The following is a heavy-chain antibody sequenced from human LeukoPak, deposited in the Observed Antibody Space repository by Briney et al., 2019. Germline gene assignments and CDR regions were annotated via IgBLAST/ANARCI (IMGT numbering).Heavy chain of an antibody. D-gene: IGHD5-24*01. CDR2: IYYTGST. CDR3: ARDSRVPDGYNHYFDY. J-gene: IGHJ4*02. CDR1: GGSISSYY. Sequence: SETLSLTCTVSGGSISSYYWSWIRQPPGKGLEWIGYIYYTGSTNYNPSLKSRITISVDTSKNQFSLKLSSVTAADTAVYFYARDSRVPDGYNHYFDYWGQGTLVTVSS. V-gene: IGHV4-59*01.